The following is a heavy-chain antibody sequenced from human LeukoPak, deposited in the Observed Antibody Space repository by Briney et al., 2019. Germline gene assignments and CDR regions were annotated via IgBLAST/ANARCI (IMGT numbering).Heavy chain of an antibody. CDR1: GFTFSSFA. V-gene: IGHV3-23*01. Sequence: GGSLRLSCAASGFTFSSFAMTWVRQAPGKRLEWVSLISASGSPTYYADSVKGRFTISRDNSKNTLYLQMNSVRAEDTAVYYCAREVQDAFDIWGQGTMVIVSS. CDR3: AREVQDAFDI. CDR2: ISASGSPT. J-gene: IGHJ3*02.